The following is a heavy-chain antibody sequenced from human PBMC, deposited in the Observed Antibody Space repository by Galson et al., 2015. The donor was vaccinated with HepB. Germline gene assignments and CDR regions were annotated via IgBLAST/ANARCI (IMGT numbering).Heavy chain of an antibody. Sequence: SLRLSCAASGFTFSGSAMHWVRQASGKGLEWVGRIRSKANSYATAYAASVKGRFTISRDDSKNTAYLQMNSLKTEDTAVYYCTRPPVAGTYYYYGMDVWGQGTTVTVSS. CDR3: TRPPVAGTYYYYGMDV. V-gene: IGHV3-73*01. J-gene: IGHJ6*02. CDR1: GFTFSGSA. CDR2: IRSKANSYAT. D-gene: IGHD6-19*01.